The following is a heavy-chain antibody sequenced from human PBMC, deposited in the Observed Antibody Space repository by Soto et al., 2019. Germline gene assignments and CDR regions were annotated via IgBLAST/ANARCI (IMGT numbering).Heavy chain of an antibody. Sequence: QVQLVQSGAEVKKPGASVKVSCKASGYTFTSYGVTWVRQAPGQGLEWMGWISAYNGNTNYEQKFQGRVTMTTDTSTTTAYMELRSLISDDTAVYYWARSGVYGSGSYYPTLHQYGMDVWGQGTTVTVSS. J-gene: IGHJ6*02. CDR3: ARSGVYGSGSYYPTLHQYGMDV. V-gene: IGHV1-18*01. CDR2: ISAYNGNT. CDR1: GYTFTSYG. D-gene: IGHD3-10*01.